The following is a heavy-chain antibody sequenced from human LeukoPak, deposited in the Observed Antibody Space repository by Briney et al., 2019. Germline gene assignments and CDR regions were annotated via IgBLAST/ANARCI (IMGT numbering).Heavy chain of an antibody. CDR1: GYTFTGYY. V-gene: IGHV1-2*02. CDR2: INPNSGGT. J-gene: IGHJ6*02. Sequence: GASVKVSCKASGYTFTGYYMHWVRQAPGQGLEWMGWINPNSGGTNYAQKFQGRVTMTRDTSISTAYMELSRLRSDDTAVYYCATTSHRIAARYYYYGMDVWGQGTTVTVSS. CDR3: ATTSHRIAARYYYYGMDV. D-gene: IGHD6-6*01.